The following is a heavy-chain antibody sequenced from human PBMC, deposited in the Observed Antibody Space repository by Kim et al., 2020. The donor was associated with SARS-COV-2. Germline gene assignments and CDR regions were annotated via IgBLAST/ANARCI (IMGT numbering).Heavy chain of an antibody. CDR3: ARDRSQGGFGEIDGY. CDR2: INPNSGAT. V-gene: IGHV1-2*02. D-gene: IGHD3-10*01. Sequence: ASVKVSCKASGYTFTGYYMHWVRQAPGQGLEWMGCINPNSGATNYAQKFQGRVTMTRDTSISTAYMELSRLRSDDTAVYYCARDRSQGGFGEIDGYWGPGTLVTVSS. CDR1: GYTFTGYY. J-gene: IGHJ4*02.